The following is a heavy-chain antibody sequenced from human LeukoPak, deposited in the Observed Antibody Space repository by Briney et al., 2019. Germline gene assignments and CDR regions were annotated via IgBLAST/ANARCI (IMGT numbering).Heavy chain of an antibody. CDR2: INPSGGST. J-gene: IGHJ4*02. V-gene: IGHV1-46*01. D-gene: IGHD1-26*01. CDR3: ARTSSGSYPEDH. CDR1: GYTFTSYS. Sequence: ASVKVSCKASGYTFTSYSMHWVRQAPGQGLEWMGIINPSGGSTSYAQKFQGRVTMTRGTSTSTAYMELSSLRSEDTAVYYCARTSSGSYPEDHWGQGTLVTVSS.